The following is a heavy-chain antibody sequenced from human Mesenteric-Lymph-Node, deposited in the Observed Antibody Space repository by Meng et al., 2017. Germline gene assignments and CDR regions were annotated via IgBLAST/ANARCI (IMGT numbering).Heavy chain of an antibody. Sequence: QVQLVQSGAEVKKPGASVKVSCKASGYSFTSYAISWVRQAPGQGLEWMGWISAYDGNTNYAQKFQGRVTMATDTSTNTAYMELRSLRSDDTAVYYCVRDSRPRHFDYWGQGTLVTVSS. V-gene: IGHV1-18*01. CDR1: GYSFTSYA. CDR2: ISAYDGNT. CDR3: VRDSRPRHFDY. J-gene: IGHJ4*02. D-gene: IGHD6-13*01.